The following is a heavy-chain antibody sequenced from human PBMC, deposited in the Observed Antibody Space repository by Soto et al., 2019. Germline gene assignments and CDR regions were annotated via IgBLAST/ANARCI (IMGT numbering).Heavy chain of an antibody. V-gene: IGHV1-69*04. CDR3: ARDNEDIVVVVAANAEYFQH. J-gene: IGHJ1*01. D-gene: IGHD2-15*01. CDR2: IIPILGIA. Sequence: SVKVSCKASGGTFSSYTISWVRQAPGQGLEWMGRIIPILGIANYAQKFQGRVTITADKSTSTAYIEQSSLRSEDTAVYYCARDNEDIVVVVAANAEYFQHWGRGTLVTVSS. CDR1: GGTFSSYT.